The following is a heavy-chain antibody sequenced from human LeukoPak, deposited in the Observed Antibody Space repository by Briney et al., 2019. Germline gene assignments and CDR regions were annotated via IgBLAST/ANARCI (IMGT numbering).Heavy chain of an antibody. V-gene: IGHV3-21*04. D-gene: IGHD6-19*01. CDR1: GFTFSSYS. Sequence: PGGSLRLSCAASGFTFSSYSMNWVRQAPGKGLEWVSSISSSSSYIYYADSVKGRFTISRDNAKNSLYLQMNSLRAEDTAVYYCAKDSYSSGWPINFDYWGQGTLVTVSS. CDR2: ISSSSSYI. CDR3: AKDSYSSGWPINFDY. J-gene: IGHJ4*02.